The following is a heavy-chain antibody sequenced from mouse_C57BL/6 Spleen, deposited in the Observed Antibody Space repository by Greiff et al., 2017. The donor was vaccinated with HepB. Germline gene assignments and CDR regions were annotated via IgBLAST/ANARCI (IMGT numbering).Heavy chain of an antibody. CDR2: IWSGGST. Sequence: QVQLKQSGPGLVQPSQSLSITCTVSGFSLTSYGVHWVRQSPGKGLEWLGVIWSGGSTDYNAAFISRLSISKDNSKSQVFFKMNSLQADDTAIYYCAGPMITTGYYAMDYWGQGTSVTVSS. V-gene: IGHV2-2*01. CDR3: AGPMITTGYYAMDY. D-gene: IGHD2-4*01. CDR1: GFSLTSYG. J-gene: IGHJ4*01.